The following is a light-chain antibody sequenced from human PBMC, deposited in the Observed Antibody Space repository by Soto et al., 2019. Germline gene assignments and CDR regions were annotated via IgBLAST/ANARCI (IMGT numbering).Light chain of an antibody. CDR2: KAS. CDR1: QSIGSW. V-gene: IGKV1-5*03. Sequence: DIQMTQSPSTLSASLGDRVTITCGASQSIGSWLAWYQQKPGQSPKLLIYKASSLESGAPSRFSGSGSGTDFTLTIDRLEPEDFAMYYCQQHGSSPITFGQGTRLEI. CDR3: QQHGSSPIT. J-gene: IGKJ5*01.